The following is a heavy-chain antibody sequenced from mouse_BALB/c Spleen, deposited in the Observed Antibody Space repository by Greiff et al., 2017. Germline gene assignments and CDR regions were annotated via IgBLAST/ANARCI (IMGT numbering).Heavy chain of an antibody. D-gene: IGHD1-1*01. Sequence: VQLKESGGDLVKPGGSLKLSCAASGFTFSSYGMSWVRQTPDKRLEWVATISSGGSYTYYPDSVKGRFTISRDNAKNTLYLQMSSLKSEDTAMYYCARHDDYGSSEFDYWGQGTTLTVSS. V-gene: IGHV5-6*01. CDR2: ISSGGSYT. CDR1: GFTFSSYG. CDR3: ARHDDYGSSEFDY. J-gene: IGHJ2*01.